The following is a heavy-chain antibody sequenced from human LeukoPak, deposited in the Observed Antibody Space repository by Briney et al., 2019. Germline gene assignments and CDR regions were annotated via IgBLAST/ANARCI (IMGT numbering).Heavy chain of an antibody. J-gene: IGHJ4*02. D-gene: IGHD1-1*01. CDR3: ATDRGYLTFDY. V-gene: IGHV3-7*01. Sequence: GGSLRLSCAASGFTFSTYAMTWVRQAPGKGLEWVANINPDGRTTNYVDSVKGRFTISRDNAKSSLYLQMNSLRAEDTAVYYCATDRGYLTFDYWGQGTLVTVSS. CDR2: INPDGRTT. CDR1: GFTFSTYA.